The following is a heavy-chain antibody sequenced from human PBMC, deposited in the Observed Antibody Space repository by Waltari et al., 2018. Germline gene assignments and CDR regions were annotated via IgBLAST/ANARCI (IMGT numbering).Heavy chain of an antibody. D-gene: IGHD3-22*01. Sequence: QLQLQESGPGLVKPSETLSLTCTVSGGSISSSSYYWGWIRQPPGKGLEWIGSIYYSGSTDYNPSLKSRVTISVDTSKNQFSLKLSSVTAADTAVYYCARHEYYYDSSGSSLDYWGQGTLVTVSS. V-gene: IGHV4-39*01. CDR2: IYYSGST. CDR1: GGSISSSSYY. J-gene: IGHJ4*02. CDR3: ARHEYYYDSSGSSLDY.